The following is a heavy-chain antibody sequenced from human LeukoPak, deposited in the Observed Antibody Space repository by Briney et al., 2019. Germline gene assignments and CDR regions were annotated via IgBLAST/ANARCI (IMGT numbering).Heavy chain of an antibody. Sequence: GGSLRLSCAASGFTFSSYAMTWVRQAPGQGLEWVSAISASGGNTYYADSVKGRFTISRDNSKYTLYLQINSLRAEDTAVYYCAKDSTGVAATDYWGQGTLVTVTS. D-gene: IGHD6-19*01. CDR1: GFTFSSYA. V-gene: IGHV3-23*01. CDR3: AKDSTGVAATDY. CDR2: ISASGGNT. J-gene: IGHJ4*02.